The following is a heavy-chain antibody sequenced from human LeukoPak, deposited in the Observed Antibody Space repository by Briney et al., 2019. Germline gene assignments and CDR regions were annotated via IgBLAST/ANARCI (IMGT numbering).Heavy chain of an antibody. CDR3: ARSQNYYGSGDY. D-gene: IGHD3-10*01. V-gene: IGHV4-61*03. J-gene: IGHJ4*02. CDR1: GDSVSNGNYY. CDR2: IYYTGKT. Sequence: SETLSLTCTVSGDSVSNGNYYWSWLRQPPGKALEWIGYIYYTGKTYYNPSLEGRVTILVDTSRNHFSVKLSSVTAADTAVYYCARSQNYYGSGDYGSQGPLVTVSS.